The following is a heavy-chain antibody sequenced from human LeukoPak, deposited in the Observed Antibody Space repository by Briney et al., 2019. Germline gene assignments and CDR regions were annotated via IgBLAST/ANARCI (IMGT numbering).Heavy chain of an antibody. CDR3: TRAYYDFWSGYLDY. D-gene: IGHD3-3*01. CDR2: IRSKAYGGTT. Sequence: GGSLRLSCTASGFTFGDYAVSWVRQAPGKGLEWVGFIRSKAYGGTTEYAASVKGRFTISRDDSKSIAYLQMNSLKTEDTAVYYCTRAYYDFWSGYLDYWGQGTLVTVSS. V-gene: IGHV3-49*04. J-gene: IGHJ4*02. CDR1: GFTFGDYA.